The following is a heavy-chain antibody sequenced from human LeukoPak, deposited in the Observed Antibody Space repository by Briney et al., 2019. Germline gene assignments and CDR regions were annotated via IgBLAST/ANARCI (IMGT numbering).Heavy chain of an antibody. J-gene: IGHJ3*02. CDR3: ARIYSSSSSRGAFDI. CDR1: GFTFSSYG. Sequence: GGSLRLSCAASGFTFSSYGMSWVRQAPGKGLEWVSAISGSGGSTYYADSVKGRFTISRDNSKNTLYLQMNSLRAEDTAVYYCARIYSSSSSRGAFDIWGQGTMVTVSS. CDR2: ISGSGGST. D-gene: IGHD6-6*01. V-gene: IGHV3-23*01.